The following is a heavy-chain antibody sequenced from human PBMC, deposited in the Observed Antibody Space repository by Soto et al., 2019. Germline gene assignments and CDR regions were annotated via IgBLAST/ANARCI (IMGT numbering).Heavy chain of an antibody. J-gene: IGHJ6*02. V-gene: IGHV1-2*02. CDR3: AKSAGPISYYYYGMDV. D-gene: IGHD3-3*01. Sequence: ASVKVSCKASGYTFTGYYMHWVRQAPGQGLEWMGWINPNSGGTNYAQKFQGRVTMTRDTSISTAYMELSRLRSDDTAVYYCAKSAGPISYYYYGMDVWGQGTTVTVSS. CDR1: GYTFTGYY. CDR2: INPNSGGT.